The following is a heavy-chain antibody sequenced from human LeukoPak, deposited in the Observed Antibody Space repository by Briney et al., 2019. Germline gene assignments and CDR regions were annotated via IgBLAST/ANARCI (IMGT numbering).Heavy chain of an antibody. CDR2: ISSSSSYI. V-gene: IGHV3-21*04. CDR1: GFTFSSYS. CDR3: TRVETGLWIFDY. J-gene: IGHJ4*02. D-gene: IGHD1-1*01. Sequence: PGGSLRLSCAASGFTFSSYSMNWVRQAPGKGLEWVSSISSSSSYIYYADSVKGRFTISRDNAKNSLYLQMNSLKTEDTAVYYCTRVETGLWIFDYWGQGTLVTVSS.